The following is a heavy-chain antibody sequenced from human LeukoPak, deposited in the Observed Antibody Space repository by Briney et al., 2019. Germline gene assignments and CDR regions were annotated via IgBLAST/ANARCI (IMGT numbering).Heavy chain of an antibody. CDR2: MNPNSGNT. V-gene: IGHV1-8*01. D-gene: IGHD6-19*01. CDR1: GYTFTSYD. CDR3: ARKAASGSGWYPFDL. Sequence: ASVTVSCKASGYTFTSYDINWVRQATGQGLEWMGWMNPNSGNTGYAQKFQGRVTLTRNTSISTAYMDLSSLRSEDTAVYYCARKAASGSGWYPFDLWGQGSLVTVSS. J-gene: IGHJ4*02.